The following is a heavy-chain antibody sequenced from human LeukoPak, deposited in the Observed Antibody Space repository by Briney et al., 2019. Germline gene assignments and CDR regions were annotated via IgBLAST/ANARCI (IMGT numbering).Heavy chain of an antibody. D-gene: IGHD1-26*01. CDR1: GFTFNSYA. V-gene: IGHV4-30-2*01. Sequence: LRLSCAASGFTFNSYAMSWVRQPPGKGLEWIGYIYHSGSTYYNPSLKSRVTISVDRSKNQFSLKLSSVTAADTAVYYCARANSGSYYEYYFDYWGQGTLVTVSS. J-gene: IGHJ4*02. CDR3: ARANSGSYYEYYFDY. CDR2: IYHSGST.